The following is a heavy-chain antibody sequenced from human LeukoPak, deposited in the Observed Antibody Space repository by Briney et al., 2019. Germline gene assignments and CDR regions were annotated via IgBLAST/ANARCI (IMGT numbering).Heavy chain of an antibody. CDR2: IYYSGST. Sequence: SETLSLTCTVSGGSISSYYWSWIRQPPGRGLEWIGYIYYSGSTNYNPSLKSRVTISVDTSKNQFSLKLSSVTAADTAVYYCARRTLVRGHFDYWGQGTLVTVSS. D-gene: IGHD3-10*01. CDR3: ARRTLVRGHFDY. CDR1: GGSISSYY. V-gene: IGHV4-59*12. J-gene: IGHJ4*02.